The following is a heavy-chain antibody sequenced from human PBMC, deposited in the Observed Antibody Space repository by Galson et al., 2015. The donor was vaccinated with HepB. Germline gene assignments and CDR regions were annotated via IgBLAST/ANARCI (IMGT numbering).Heavy chain of an antibody. CDR1: GFTFSSYA. CDR3: AKDQGRGYSGYDFDY. D-gene: IGHD5-12*01. Sequence: SLRLSCAASGFTFSSYAMSWVRQAPGKGLEWVSAISGSGGSTYYADSVKGRFTISRDNSKNTLYLQMNSLRAEDTAVYYCAKDQGRGYSGYDFDYWGQGTLVTVPS. CDR2: ISGSGGST. J-gene: IGHJ4*02. V-gene: IGHV3-23*01.